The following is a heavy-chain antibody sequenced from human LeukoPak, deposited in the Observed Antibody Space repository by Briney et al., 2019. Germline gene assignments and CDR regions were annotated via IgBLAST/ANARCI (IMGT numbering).Heavy chain of an antibody. D-gene: IGHD6-19*01. Sequence: PSETLSLTCAVYGGSFSGYYWSWIRQPPGRGLEWIGHIFYNGGSYYSPSLKGRVSIAVDASRTQFSLRLTSVTAADTAVYYCARSSGHVTHWGQGTLVTVSS. CDR1: GGSFSGYY. V-gene: IGHV4-34*09. CDR2: IFYNGGS. CDR3: ARSSGHVTH. J-gene: IGHJ1*01.